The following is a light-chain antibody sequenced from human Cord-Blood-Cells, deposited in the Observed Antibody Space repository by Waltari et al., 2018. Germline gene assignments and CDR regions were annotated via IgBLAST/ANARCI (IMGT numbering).Light chain of an antibody. J-gene: IGLJ2*01. Sequence: QSALTQPASVSGSPGQSITISCTGTSSDVGGYNYVSWYQQHPGKAPKLMIYDVSNRPSGVSNRFSDSKSGNTASLTISGLHAEDEADYYCSSYTSSSVVFGGGTKLTVL. CDR3: SSYTSSSVV. V-gene: IGLV2-14*01. CDR2: DVS. CDR1: SSDVGGYNY.